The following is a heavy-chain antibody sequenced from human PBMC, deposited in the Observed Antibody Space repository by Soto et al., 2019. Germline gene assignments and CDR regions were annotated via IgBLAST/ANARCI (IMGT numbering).Heavy chain of an antibody. J-gene: IGHJ6*02. CDR2: ISYSGSTI. CDR1: GFTFSSYA. Sequence: PXVSLRLSCAASGFTFSSYAMHWVRQAPGKGLEWVSFISYSGSTIYYADSVKGRFTISRDNSKNSLYLQMNSLRAEDTAVYYFARDLDDSKHGYYYYYYGMDVWGQGTTVTVSS. CDR3: ARDLDDSKHGYYYYYYGMDV. V-gene: IGHV3-30-3*01. D-gene: IGHD4-4*01.